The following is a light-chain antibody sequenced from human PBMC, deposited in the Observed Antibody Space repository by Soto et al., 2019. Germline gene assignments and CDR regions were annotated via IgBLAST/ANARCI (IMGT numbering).Light chain of an antibody. CDR2: AAS. J-gene: IGKJ1*01. CDR1: QSVRSSY. Sequence: EIVLTQSPGTLSLSPGERATLSCRASQSVRSSYLAWYQHKPGQAPRLLIYAASSRATGIPDRFSGSGSGTDFTLTISRLEPEDFAVYYCQQYGSSPWTFGQGTTVEIK. V-gene: IGKV3-20*01. CDR3: QQYGSSPWT.